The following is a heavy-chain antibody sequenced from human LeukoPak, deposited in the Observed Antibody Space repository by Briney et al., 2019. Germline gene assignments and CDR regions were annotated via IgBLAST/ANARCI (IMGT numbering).Heavy chain of an antibody. J-gene: IGHJ4*02. CDR1: GGSMSSSSYY. CDR2: IYYSGST. Sequence: PSETLSLMCTVPGGSMSSSSYYWGWIRQPPGKGLEWIGSIYYSGSTYYNPSLKSRVTISVDTSKNLFSLKLSSLTAADTAVYYCARSDTVTTGYFDCWGQGALVTVSS. V-gene: IGHV4-39*07. D-gene: IGHD4-17*01. CDR3: ARSDTVTTGYFDC.